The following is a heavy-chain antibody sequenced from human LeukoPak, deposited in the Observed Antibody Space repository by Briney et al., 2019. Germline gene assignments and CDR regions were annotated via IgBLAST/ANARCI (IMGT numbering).Heavy chain of an antibody. D-gene: IGHD4-17*01. CDR1: GFTFSSYA. CDR3: ASADGDYVAFDI. J-gene: IGHJ3*02. Sequence: PGGSLRLSCAASGFTFSSYAMSWVRQAPGKGLEWVSAISGSGGSTYYADSVKGRFTISRDNAKNSLYLQMNSLRAEDTAVYYCASADGDYVAFDIWGQGTMVTVSS. CDR2: ISGSGGST. V-gene: IGHV3-23*01.